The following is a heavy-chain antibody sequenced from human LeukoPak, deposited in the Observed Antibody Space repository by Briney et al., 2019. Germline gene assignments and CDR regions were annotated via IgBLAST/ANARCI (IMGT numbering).Heavy chain of an antibody. D-gene: IGHD2-8*01. Sequence: SETLSLTCTVSGGSIGSHYWSWIRQPPGKGLEWIGHIYYIGSTTYNPSLTSRVTMSVDTSKNQFSLKLNSVTAADTAVYYCARDGIFANGLDIWGQGTVVTVSS. V-gene: IGHV4-59*11. CDR3: ARDGIFANGLDI. CDR1: GGSIGSHY. J-gene: IGHJ3*02. CDR2: IYYIGST.